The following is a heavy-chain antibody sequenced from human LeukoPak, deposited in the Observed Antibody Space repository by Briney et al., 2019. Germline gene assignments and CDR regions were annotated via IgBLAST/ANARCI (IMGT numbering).Heavy chain of an antibody. J-gene: IGHJ6*03. CDR3: ARCMGYSYGYYYYYYMDV. CDR1: GGSISPYY. Sequence: SETLSLTCTVSGGSISPYYWSWIRQPPGKGLEWIGYIYYTGSGSTSHNPSLKSRVTISVDTSKNQFSLKLSSVTAADTAVYYCARCMGYSYGYYYYYYMDVWGKGTTVTVSS. V-gene: IGHV4-59*01. CDR2: IYYTGSGST. D-gene: IGHD5-18*01.